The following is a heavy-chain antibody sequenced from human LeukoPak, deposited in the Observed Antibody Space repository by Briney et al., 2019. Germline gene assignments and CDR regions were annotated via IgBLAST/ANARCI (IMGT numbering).Heavy chain of an antibody. CDR3: ARHGGSLDYFHS. J-gene: IGHJ4*02. D-gene: IGHD2-15*01. CDR2: IYDGGTT. V-gene: IGHV4-59*08. Sequence: SETLSLTCSVSTGSISTYYWSWIRQSPGKGLEWIGYIYDGGTTSYNPSLKRRVTISVDSPQNQFFLRLTSLTAADTALYYCARHGGSLDYFHSWRRGSLVIVS. CDR1: TGSISTYY.